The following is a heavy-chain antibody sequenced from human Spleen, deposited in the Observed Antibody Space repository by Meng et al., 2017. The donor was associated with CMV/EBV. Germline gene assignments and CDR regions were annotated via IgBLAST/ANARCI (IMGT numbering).Heavy chain of an antibody. CDR3: AKGPHYSSYFPTVPFFDY. CDR1: EFTFTTYY. Sequence: GESLKISCAASEFTFTTYYMGWVRQAPGKGLEWVANINPDGNGKAYVDSVKGRFTISRDNSKNTLYLQMNSLRAEDTAVYYCAKGPHYSSYFPTVPFFDYWGQGALVTVSS. V-gene: IGHV3-7*01. D-gene: IGHD4-11*01. CDR2: INPDGNGK. J-gene: IGHJ4*02.